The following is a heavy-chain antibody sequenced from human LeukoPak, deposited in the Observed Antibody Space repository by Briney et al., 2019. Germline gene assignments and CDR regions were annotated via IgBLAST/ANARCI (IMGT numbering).Heavy chain of an antibody. CDR2: IIPIFGTA. CDR1: GGTFSSYA. Sequence: SVKVSCKASGGTFSSYAISWVRQAPGQGLERMGGIIPIFGTANYAQKFQGRVTITADESTSTAYMELSSLRSEDTAVYYCARDRGYGDYAQGGFFDYWGQGTLVTVSS. V-gene: IGHV1-69*13. CDR3: ARDRGYGDYAQGGFFDY. J-gene: IGHJ4*02. D-gene: IGHD4-17*01.